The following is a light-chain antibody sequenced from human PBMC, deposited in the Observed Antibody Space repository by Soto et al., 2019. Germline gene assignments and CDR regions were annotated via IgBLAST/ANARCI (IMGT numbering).Light chain of an antibody. CDR2: SNN. V-gene: IGLV1-44*01. CDR1: SSNIGSNT. J-gene: IGLJ2*01. Sequence: QSVLTQPPSASGTPGQRVTISCSGSSSNIGSNTVNWYQQLPGTAPKLLIYSNNQRPSGVPDRFSGSKAGTSASLAISGLQSEDGADYSCAAWDDSLNGLVVFGGGTKLTVL. CDR3: AAWDDSLNGLVV.